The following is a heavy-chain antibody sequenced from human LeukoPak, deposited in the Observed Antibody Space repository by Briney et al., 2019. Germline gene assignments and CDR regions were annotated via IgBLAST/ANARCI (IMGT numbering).Heavy chain of an antibody. D-gene: IGHD5-18*01. Sequence: PGGSLRLSCAASGFTFSTYWMHWVRQAPGKGLVWVSRMNTDGSDTTYADSVKGRFTISRDNARSTLYLQMNSLRADDTAVYYCARDSPWLPDPYWGQGTLVTVSS. CDR3: ARDSPWLPDPY. J-gene: IGHJ4*02. CDR1: GFTFSTYW. V-gene: IGHV3-74*03. CDR2: MNTDGSDT.